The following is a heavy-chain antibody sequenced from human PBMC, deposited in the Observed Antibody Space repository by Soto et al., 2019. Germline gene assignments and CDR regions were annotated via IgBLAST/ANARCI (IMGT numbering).Heavy chain of an antibody. J-gene: IGHJ4*02. CDR1: GYTFTSYG. Sequence: QVQLVQSGAEVKKPGASVKVSCKASGYTFTSYGISWVRQAPGQGPEWMGWISGHNGNTNQPQSLQGTVSRTTDPSRNTAYIELRSLRSDGTAVYSCARHRFNYYDNTVYYYFDYWGQGTLVTVSS. V-gene: IGHV1-18*04. CDR2: ISGHNGNT. CDR3: ARHRFNYYDNTVYYYFDY. D-gene: IGHD3-22*01.